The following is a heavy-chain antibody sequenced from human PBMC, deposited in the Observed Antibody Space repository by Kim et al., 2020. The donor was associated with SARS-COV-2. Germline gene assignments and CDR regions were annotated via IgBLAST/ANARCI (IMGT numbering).Heavy chain of an antibody. CDR3: ARHEGDYGDGGYFDY. CDR1: GFTFSSYG. CDR2: ISYDGSNK. Sequence: GGSLRLSCAASGFTFSSYGMHWVRQAPGKGLEWVAVISYDGSNKYYADSVKGRFTISRDNSKNTLYLQMNSLRAEDTAVYYCARHEGDYGDGGYFDYWGQGTLVTVSS. J-gene: IGHJ4*02. V-gene: IGHV3-30*03. D-gene: IGHD4-17*01.